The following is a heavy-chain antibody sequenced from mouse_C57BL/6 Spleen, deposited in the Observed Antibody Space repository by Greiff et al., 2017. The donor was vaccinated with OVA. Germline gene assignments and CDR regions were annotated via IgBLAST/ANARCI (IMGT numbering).Heavy chain of an antibody. CDR1: GFSLTSYG. V-gene: IGHV2-6-1*01. CDR3: ARHNLYDYDLDY. CDR2: IWSDGST. Sequence: QVHVKQSGPGLVAPSQSLSITCTVSGFSLTSYGVHWVRQPPGKGLEWLVVIWSDGSTTYNSALKSRLSISKDNSKSQVFLKMNSLQTDDTAMYYCARHNLYDYDLDYWGQGTTLTVSS. J-gene: IGHJ2*01. D-gene: IGHD2-4*01.